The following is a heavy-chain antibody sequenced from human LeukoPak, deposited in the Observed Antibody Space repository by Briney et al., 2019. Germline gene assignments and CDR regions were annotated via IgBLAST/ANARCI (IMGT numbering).Heavy chain of an antibody. CDR2: IYYSGSKF. D-gene: IGHD5-18*01. V-gene: IGHV4-39*01. Sequence: SETLSLTCTVSGGSTSSSSYYWGWIRQPPGKGLEWIGIIYYSGSKFYYNPSPESRVTISVDASKNQFSLRLSSVTAADTAVYYCARRSDTSMGFFDYWGQGTPVTVSS. CDR3: ARRSDTSMGFFDY. CDR1: GGSTSSSSYY. J-gene: IGHJ4*02.